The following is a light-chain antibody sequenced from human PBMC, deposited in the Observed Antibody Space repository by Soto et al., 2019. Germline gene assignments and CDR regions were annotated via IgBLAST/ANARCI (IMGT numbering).Light chain of an antibody. CDR1: SNDFGTYYF. CDR2: DGT. Sequence: QSALTQPASVSGSPGQSITISCTRTSNDFGTYYFVSWYQQHPDKAPKLIIYDGTERPSGVSNRFSGSKSGNTASLTISGLQAEDEAHYYCCAYAGSGTVVFGGGTKLTVL. J-gene: IGLJ3*02. CDR3: CAYAGSGTVV. V-gene: IGLV2-23*01.